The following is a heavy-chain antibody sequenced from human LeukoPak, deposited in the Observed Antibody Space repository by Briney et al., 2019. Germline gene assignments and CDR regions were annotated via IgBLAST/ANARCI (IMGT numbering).Heavy chain of an antibody. CDR1: GFTFSDYY. CDR2: IRNKANSYTT. CDR3: ARESKLGAAPTGGYYYYGMDV. D-gene: IGHD2-15*01. J-gene: IGHJ6*02. V-gene: IGHV3-72*01. Sequence: GGSLRLSCAASGFTFSDYYMDWVRQAPGMGLEWVGRIRNKANSYTTEYAASVSGRFTISRDDSKDSLCLQMNSLKTEDTAVYYCARESKLGAAPTGGYYYYGMDVWGQGTTVIVSS.